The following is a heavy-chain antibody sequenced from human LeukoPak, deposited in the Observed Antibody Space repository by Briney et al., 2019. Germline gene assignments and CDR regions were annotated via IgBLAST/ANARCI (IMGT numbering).Heavy chain of an antibody. CDR3: AKTAGADGY. V-gene: IGHV3-23*01. D-gene: IGHD3-10*01. Sequence: GGSLRLSCAASTFTFSSYAMSWVRQAPGKGLEWVSAISASGGSTYYADYVKGRFTISRDNSKNTLDLQMNSLRVEDTAVYYCAKTAGADGYWGQGTLVTVSS. CDR2: ISASGGST. J-gene: IGHJ4*02. CDR1: TFTFSSYA.